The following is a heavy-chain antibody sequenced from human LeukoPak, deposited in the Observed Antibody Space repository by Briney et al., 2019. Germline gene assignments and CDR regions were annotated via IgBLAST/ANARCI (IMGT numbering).Heavy chain of an antibody. CDR1: GGSISSYY. CDR3: ARARDYYDSTGYCWFDP. V-gene: IGHV4-59*12. Sequence: SETLSLTCTVSGGSISSYYWSWIRQPPGKGLEWIGYIYYSGSTNYKPSLKSRVTISVDTSKNQFSLKLSSVTAADTAVYYCARARDYYDSTGYCWFDPWGQGTLVTVSS. D-gene: IGHD3-22*01. J-gene: IGHJ5*02. CDR2: IYYSGST.